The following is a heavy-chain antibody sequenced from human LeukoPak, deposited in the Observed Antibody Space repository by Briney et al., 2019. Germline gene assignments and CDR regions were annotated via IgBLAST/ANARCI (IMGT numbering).Heavy chain of an antibody. J-gene: IGHJ4*02. Sequence: GGSLRLSCAASGFTVSSNYMTWVRQAPGKGLEWVANIKQDGSKKSYVDSVKGRFTISRDNARNSPYLQMNSLRAEDTAIYYCTRVGYIDEGIDYWGQGTLVTVSS. CDR1: GFTVSSNY. D-gene: IGHD5-24*01. CDR2: IKQDGSKK. CDR3: TRVGYIDEGIDY. V-gene: IGHV3-7*04.